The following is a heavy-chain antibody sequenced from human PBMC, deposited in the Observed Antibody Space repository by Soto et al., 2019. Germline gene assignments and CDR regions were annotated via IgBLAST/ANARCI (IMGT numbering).Heavy chain of an antibody. Sequence: GGSLRLSCAASGFTFSSYSMNWVRQAPGKGLEWVSYISSSSSTIYYADSVKGRFTISRDNAKNSLYLQMNSLRDEDTAVYYCARVTLGGYSYGLLPGDAFDIWGQGTMVTVSS. CDR3: ARVTLGGYSYGLLPGDAFDI. CDR2: ISSSSSTI. CDR1: GFTFSSYS. D-gene: IGHD5-18*01. J-gene: IGHJ3*02. V-gene: IGHV3-48*02.